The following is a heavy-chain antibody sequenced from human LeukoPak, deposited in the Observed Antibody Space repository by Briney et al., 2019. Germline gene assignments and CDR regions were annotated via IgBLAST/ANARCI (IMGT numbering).Heavy chain of an antibody. Sequence: GGSLRLSCAASGFTFDDYGMTWVRQTPGKGLEWVSTINWNGGSTAYADSVKGRFTISRDNAKNSLYLQMNSLRAEDTAVYYCASLMVRGVIIRDYWGQGTLVTVSS. CDR2: INWNGGST. CDR1: GFTFDDYG. V-gene: IGHV3-20*04. CDR3: ASLMVRGVIIRDY. D-gene: IGHD3-10*01. J-gene: IGHJ4*02.